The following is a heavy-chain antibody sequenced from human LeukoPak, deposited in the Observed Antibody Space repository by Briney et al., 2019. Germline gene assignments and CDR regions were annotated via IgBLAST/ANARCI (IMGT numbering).Heavy chain of an antibody. CDR2: ISSSSSTI. CDR3: ARVTRYCSSSSCWTHFDY. V-gene: IGHV3-48*02. CDR1: GFTFSSYS. Sequence: PGGSLRLSCAASGFTFSSYSMNWVRQAPGKGLEWVSYISSSSSTIYYADSVKGRFTISRDNAKNSLYLQMNSLRDGDTAVYYCARVTRYCSSSSCWTHFDYWGQGTLVTVSS. D-gene: IGHD2-2*01. J-gene: IGHJ4*02.